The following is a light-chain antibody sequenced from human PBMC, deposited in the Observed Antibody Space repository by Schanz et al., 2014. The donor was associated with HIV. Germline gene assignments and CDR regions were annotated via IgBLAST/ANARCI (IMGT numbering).Light chain of an antibody. J-gene: IGKJ1*01. CDR1: QSINNDY. V-gene: IGKV3-20*01. CDR2: VAS. CDR3: QQYGGSPT. Sequence: IVLTQSPGTLSLSPGEKATLSCKASQSINNDYLAWYQQKPGQAPRLLIYVASIRASGVPERFSGSGSGSAFTLIISRLEPADMAVYYCQQYGGSPTFGQGTKVEIK.